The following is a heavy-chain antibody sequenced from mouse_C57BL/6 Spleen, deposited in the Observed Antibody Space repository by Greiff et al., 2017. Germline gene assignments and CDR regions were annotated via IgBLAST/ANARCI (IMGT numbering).Heavy chain of an antibody. J-gene: IGHJ2*01. CDR3: ARREDCYGNYVFDY. V-gene: IGHV1-62-2*01. CDR1: GYTFTEYT. CDR2: FYPGSGSI. Sequence: QVQLQQSGAELVKPGASVKLSCTASGYTFTEYTIHWVKQRSGQGLEWIGWFYPGSGSIKYNEKFKDKATLTADKSSSTVSMELSRLTSEDSTVYFCARREDCYGNYVFDYWGQGTTLTVSS. D-gene: IGHD2-1*01.